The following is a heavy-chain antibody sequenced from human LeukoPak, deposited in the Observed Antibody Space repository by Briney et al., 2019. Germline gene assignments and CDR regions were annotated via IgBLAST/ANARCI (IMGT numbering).Heavy chain of an antibody. CDR1: GFTFSSYG. J-gene: IGHJ4*02. CDR2: IRYDGSNK. V-gene: IGHV3-30*02. CDR3: AKDRSGGYSYGHIDY. D-gene: IGHD5-18*01. Sequence: GGSLRLSCAASGFTFSSYGMHWVRQAPGKGLEWVAFIRYDGSNKYYADSVKGRFTISGDNSKNTLYLQMNSPRAEDTAVYYCAKDRSGGYSYGHIDYWGQGTLVTVSS.